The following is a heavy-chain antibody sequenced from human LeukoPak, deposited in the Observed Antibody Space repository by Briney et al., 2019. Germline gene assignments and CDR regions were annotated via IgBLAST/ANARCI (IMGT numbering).Heavy chain of an antibody. Sequence: SETLSLTCTVSGGSISSYYWSWIRQPPGTGLEWIGYIYYSGSTNYNPSLKSRVTISVDTSKNQFSLKLSSVTAADTAVYFCARSIPVSPDAFDIWGQRTMVTVSS. D-gene: IGHD2-2*02. CDR3: ARSIPVSPDAFDI. J-gene: IGHJ3*02. V-gene: IGHV4-59*01. CDR1: GGSISSYY. CDR2: IYYSGST.